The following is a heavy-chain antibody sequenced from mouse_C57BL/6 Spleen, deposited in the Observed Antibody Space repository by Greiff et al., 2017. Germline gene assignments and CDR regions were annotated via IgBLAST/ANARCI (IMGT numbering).Heavy chain of an antibody. CDR3: TGDDYDGGAMDY. D-gene: IGHD2-4*01. V-gene: IGHV6-3*01. J-gene: IGHJ4*01. CDR2: IRLKSDNYAT. CDR1: GFTFSNYW. Sequence: EVKLMESGGGLVQPGGSMKLSCVASGFTFSNYWMNWVRQSPEKGLEWVAQIRLKSDNYATHYAESVKGRFTISRDDSKSSVYLQMNNLRAEDTGIYYCTGDDYDGGAMDYWGQGTSVTVSS.